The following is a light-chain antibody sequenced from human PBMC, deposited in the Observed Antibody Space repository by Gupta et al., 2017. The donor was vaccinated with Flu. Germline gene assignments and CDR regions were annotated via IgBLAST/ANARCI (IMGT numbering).Light chain of an antibody. Sequence: DIQMTQSPSTLSASVGDRVTLTWYQQKPVKAPKLLISQASNLESGVPSRFSGSGSGTEFTLTISSLQPDDFATYYCQQYKSYLCTFGQGTKLQIK. V-gene: IGKV1-5*03. CDR2: QAS. CDR3: QQYKSYLCT. J-gene: IGKJ2*02.